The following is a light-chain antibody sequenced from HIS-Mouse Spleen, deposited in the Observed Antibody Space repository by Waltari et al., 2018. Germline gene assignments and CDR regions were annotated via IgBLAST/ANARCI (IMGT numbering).Light chain of an antibody. V-gene: IGLV2-14*01. CDR2: EVS. J-gene: IGLJ1*01. CDR3: SSYTSSSTLV. Sequence: QPALTQPASVSGSPGQSITISCTGTSSDVGGYNYVSWYQQHPGKAPKLMIYEVSNRPSGGSNRCSGSNAGNTASLTISGLQAEDEADYYCSSYTSSSTLVFGTGTKVTVL. CDR1: SSDVGGYNY.